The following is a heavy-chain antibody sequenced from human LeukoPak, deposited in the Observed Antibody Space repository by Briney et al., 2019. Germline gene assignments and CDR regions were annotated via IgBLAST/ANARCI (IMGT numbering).Heavy chain of an antibody. D-gene: IGHD6-13*01. CDR3: ASDPIAAAGSLYY. J-gene: IGHJ4*02. CDR2: ISISRSTI. Sequence: PGGSLTLSGAASGFTFNAYSMNWLRPAPGKGLAWVSYISISRSTISYADSVKGRFTTSRDNAKNSLYLQMNSLTARHTAVYWCASDPIAAAGSLYYWSQGTLVTVSS. V-gene: IGHV3-48*01. CDR1: GFTFNAYS.